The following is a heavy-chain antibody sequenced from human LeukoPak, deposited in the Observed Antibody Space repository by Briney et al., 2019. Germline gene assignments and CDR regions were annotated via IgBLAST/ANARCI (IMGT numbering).Heavy chain of an antibody. CDR3: AKRIAAASTGLFDY. Sequence: GGSLRLSCAASGFTFSSYAMSCVRQAPGKGLEWVSTISGSGGSTYYADSVKGRFTISRDNSKNTLYLQMNSLRAEDTAVYYCAKRIAAASTGLFDYWGQGTLVTVSS. D-gene: IGHD6-13*01. CDR1: GFTFSSYA. CDR2: ISGSGGST. V-gene: IGHV3-23*01. J-gene: IGHJ4*02.